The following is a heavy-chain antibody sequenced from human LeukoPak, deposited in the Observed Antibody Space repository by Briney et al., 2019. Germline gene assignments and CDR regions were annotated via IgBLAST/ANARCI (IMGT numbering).Heavy chain of an antibody. CDR3: AKFETYYYDSSGYYSSSNWFDP. J-gene: IGHJ5*02. D-gene: IGHD3-22*01. CDR1: GFTFSSYA. V-gene: IGHV3-23*01. Sequence: PGGSLRLSCAASGFTFSSYAMSWVRQAPGKGLEWVSAISGSGGSTYYADSVKGRFTISRDNSKNTLYLQMNSLRAEDTAVYYCAKFETYYYDSSGYYSSSNWFDPWGQGTLVTVSS. CDR2: ISGSGGST.